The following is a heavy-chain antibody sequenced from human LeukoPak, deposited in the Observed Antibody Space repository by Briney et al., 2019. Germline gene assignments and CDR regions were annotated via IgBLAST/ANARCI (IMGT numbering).Heavy chain of an antibody. J-gene: IGHJ4*02. V-gene: IGHV3-20*01. CDR3: ARGNSGVFDY. Sequence: GGSLRLSCAASGFTFDDYGMSWVRQAPGKGLEWVSGINWNGGSTGYADSVKGRFTISRDNAKNSRYLQMNSLRAEDTALYHCARGNSGVFDYWGQGTLVTVSS. CDR2: INWNGGST. CDR1: GFTFDDYG. D-gene: IGHD1/OR15-1a*01.